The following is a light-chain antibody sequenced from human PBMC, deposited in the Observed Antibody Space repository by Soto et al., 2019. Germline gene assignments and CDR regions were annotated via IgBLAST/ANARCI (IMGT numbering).Light chain of an antibody. J-gene: IGLJ2*01. CDR3: CSYAGSYTVV. Sequence: QSALTQPRSVSGSPGQSVTISCNETSSDVGGYNYVSWYQQHPGKAPKLMIYDVSKRPSGVPDRFSGSKSGNTASLTISGLQAEDEADYYCCSYAGSYTVVFGGGTKLTVL. CDR2: DVS. CDR1: SSDVGGYNY. V-gene: IGLV2-11*01.